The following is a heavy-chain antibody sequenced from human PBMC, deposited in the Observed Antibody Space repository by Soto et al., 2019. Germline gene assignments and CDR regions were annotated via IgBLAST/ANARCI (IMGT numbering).Heavy chain of an antibody. V-gene: IGHV4-31*03. CDR2: IYYSGST. CDR3: ARGVTMVRGVIHTPYFDY. J-gene: IGHJ4*02. D-gene: IGHD3-10*01. CDR1: GGSISSGGYY. Sequence: QVQLQESGPGLVKPSQTLSLTCTVSGGSISSGGYYWSWIRQHPGKGLEWIGYIYYSGSTYYNPSLKSRVTISIDTSKNQFSLKLSSVTAADTAVYYCARGVTMVRGVIHTPYFDYWGQGTLVTVSS.